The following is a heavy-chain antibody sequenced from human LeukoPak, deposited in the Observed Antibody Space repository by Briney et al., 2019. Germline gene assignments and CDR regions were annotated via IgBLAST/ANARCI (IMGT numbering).Heavy chain of an antibody. CDR3: ATEVGYCISTTCFRSYYFDY. J-gene: IGHJ4*02. CDR2: IHDIGST. Sequence: SETLSLTCTVSGGSIRNNNYFWGWVRQPPGKGLEWIGNIHDIGSTYYNPSLKSRVTLSVDTSKNQFSLKLRSVTAADSAVYYCATEVGYCISTTCFRSYYFDYWGQGTLVTVSS. D-gene: IGHD2-2*01. V-gene: IGHV4-39*01. CDR1: GGSIRNNNYF.